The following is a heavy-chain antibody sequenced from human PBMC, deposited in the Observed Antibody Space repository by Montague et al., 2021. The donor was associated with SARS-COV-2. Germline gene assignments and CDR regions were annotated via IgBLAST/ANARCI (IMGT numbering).Heavy chain of an antibody. V-gene: IGHV3-23*01. CDR1: GFTFSSYA. CDR2: ISNSGGRT. Sequence: LSCAASGFTFSSYALTWVRQAPGKGLEWVSAISNSGGRTYYADSVKGRFTISRDNSKNTLYLQMNSLRGEDTAIYYCAKSGVVINPYYYYGMDVWGQGTTVTVSS. CDR3: AKSGVVINPYYYYGMDV. J-gene: IGHJ6*02. D-gene: IGHD3-22*01.